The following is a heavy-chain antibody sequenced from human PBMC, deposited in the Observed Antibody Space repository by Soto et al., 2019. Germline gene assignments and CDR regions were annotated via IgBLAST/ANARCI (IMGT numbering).Heavy chain of an antibody. Sequence: QVQLQESGPGLVKPSQTLSLTCTVSGGSISSGGYYWGWIRQHPGKGLEWIGYIYYSGSTYYNPYLKSRITISVATSKNQCALKLSSVTAADTAVYYCARRGGFYYYYGMDVWGQGTTVTVSS. CDR2: IYYSGST. J-gene: IGHJ6*02. CDR3: ARRGGFYYYYGMDV. V-gene: IGHV4-31*03. CDR1: GGSISSGGYY. D-gene: IGHD3-10*01.